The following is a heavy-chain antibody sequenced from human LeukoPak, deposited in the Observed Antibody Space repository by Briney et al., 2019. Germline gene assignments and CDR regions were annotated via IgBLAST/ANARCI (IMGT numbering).Heavy chain of an antibody. Sequence: GGSLRLSCTASGFTFRDYAMTWFRQAPGKGLEWVGFIRSKGYGGTTECAASVKGRFTISRDDSKSIAYLQMNSLKTEDTAVYYCTRALPRSSNVWGQGTLVTVSS. CDR1: GFTFRDYA. J-gene: IGHJ4*02. D-gene: IGHD6-13*01. CDR2: IRSKGYGGTT. V-gene: IGHV3-49*03. CDR3: TRALPRSSNV.